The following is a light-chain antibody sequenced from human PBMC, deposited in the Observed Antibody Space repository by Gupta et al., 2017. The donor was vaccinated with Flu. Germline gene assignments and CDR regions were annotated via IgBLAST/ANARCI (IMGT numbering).Light chain of an antibody. CDR2: DNP. V-gene: IGLV1-51*01. J-gene: IGLJ3*02. Sequence: QSVLPPPPSMSAAPCPKVTISCPGSSSNVGVNYVSWYQQVPGTAPKLLIFDNPKRPSGIPDRFSGSKSGTSATLGITGLQTGDEADYYCGTWDNSLSAMVFGGGTKLTVL. CDR1: SSNVGVNY. CDR3: GTWDNSLSAMV.